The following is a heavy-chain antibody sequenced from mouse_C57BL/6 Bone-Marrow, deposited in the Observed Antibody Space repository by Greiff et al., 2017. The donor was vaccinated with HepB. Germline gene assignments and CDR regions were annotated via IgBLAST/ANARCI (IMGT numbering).Heavy chain of an antibody. CDR3: AKGDGYSFAY. CDR1: GYTFTSYW. J-gene: IGHJ3*01. Sequence: QVQLKQSGAELVRPGTSVKLSCKASGYTFTSYWMHWVKQRPGQGLEWIGVIDPSDSYTNYNQKFKGKATLTVDTSSSTAYMQLSSLTSEDSAVYYCAKGDGYSFAYWGQGTLVTVSA. V-gene: IGHV1-59*01. CDR2: IDPSDSYT. D-gene: IGHD2-3*01.